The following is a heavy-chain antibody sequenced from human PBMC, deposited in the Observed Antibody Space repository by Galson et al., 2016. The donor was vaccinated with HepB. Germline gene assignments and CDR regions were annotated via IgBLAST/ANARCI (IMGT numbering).Heavy chain of an antibody. CDR2: ISIDGSST. Sequence: LRLSCAASGFTFSSYWMHWVRQVPGKGLMWVSRISIDGSSTTYADSVKGRFTISRDNAKNMLYLQMNSLRAEDTAVYYCARPGPYSGNYGSGWFDPWGQGTLVTVSS. CDR1: GFTFSSYW. J-gene: IGHJ5*02. CDR3: ARPGPYSGNYGSGWFDP. V-gene: IGHV3-74*01. D-gene: IGHD1-26*01.